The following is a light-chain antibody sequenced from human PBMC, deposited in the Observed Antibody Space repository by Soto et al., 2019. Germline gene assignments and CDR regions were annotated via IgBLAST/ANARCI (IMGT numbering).Light chain of an antibody. Sequence: QSVLTQPPSVSAAPRQRVTISCSGSSSNIGRNYVSWYQQLPGTAPKLVIFENYKRPSGIPDRFSGSKSLTSATLGIAGLQTGDEADYYCGTWDSSLTSAVFGGGTKLTVL. J-gene: IGLJ3*02. CDR3: GTWDSSLTSAV. CDR1: SSNIGRNY. CDR2: ENY. V-gene: IGLV1-51*02.